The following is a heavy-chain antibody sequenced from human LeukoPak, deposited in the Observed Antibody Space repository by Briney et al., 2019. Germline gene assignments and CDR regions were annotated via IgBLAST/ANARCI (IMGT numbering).Heavy chain of an antibody. V-gene: IGHV3-74*01. CDR2: VNSDGSTT. CDR1: GFPFSNYW. J-gene: IGHJ4*02. Sequence: PGGSLRLSCAASGFPFSNYWMHWVRQAPGKGLVWVSRVNSDGSTTNYADSVKGRFTISRDNAENTLYMRMNSLRPEDPAVYYCARGYYSSSRFDSWGQGTLVTVSS. CDR3: ARGYYSSSRFDS. D-gene: IGHD6-13*01.